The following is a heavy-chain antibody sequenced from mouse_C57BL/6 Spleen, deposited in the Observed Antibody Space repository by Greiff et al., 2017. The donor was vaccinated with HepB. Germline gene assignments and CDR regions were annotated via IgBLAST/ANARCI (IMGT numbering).Heavy chain of an antibody. Sequence: EVKLQESGPGLVKPSQSLSLTCSVTGYSITSGYYWNWIRQFPGNKLEWMGYISYDGSNNYNPSLKNRISITRDTSKNQFFLKLNSVTTEDTATYYCAREYYYVNYGLFAYWGQGTLVTVSA. CDR2: ISYDGSN. V-gene: IGHV3-6*01. CDR3: AREYYYVNYGLFAY. J-gene: IGHJ3*01. CDR1: GYSITSGYY. D-gene: IGHD2-1*01.